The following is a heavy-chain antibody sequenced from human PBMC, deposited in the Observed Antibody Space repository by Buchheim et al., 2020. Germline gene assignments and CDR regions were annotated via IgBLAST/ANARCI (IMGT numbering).Heavy chain of an antibody. CDR1: GFSLSTSGVG. V-gene: IGHV2-5*01. CDR2: IYCNDDK. CDR3: AKQSGAGGWFGEPSHGMDV. D-gene: IGHD3-10*01. J-gene: IGHJ6*02. Sequence: QITLKESGPTLVKPTQTLTLTCTFSGFSLSTSGVGVGWIRQPPGKALEWLALIYCNDDKRYSPSLKSRLTITKDTSKNQVVLTMTNMDPVDTATYYCAKQSGAGGWFGEPSHGMDVWGQGTT.